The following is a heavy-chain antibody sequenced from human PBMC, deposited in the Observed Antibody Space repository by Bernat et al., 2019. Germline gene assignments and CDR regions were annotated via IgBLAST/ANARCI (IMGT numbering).Heavy chain of an antibody. CDR1: GFTFSSYG. D-gene: IGHD3-16*01. J-gene: IGHJ6*02. CDR3: ARELAGYVYYYYGMDV. CDR2: IWYDGSNK. V-gene: IGHV3-33*01. Sequence: QVQLVESGGGVVQPGRSLRLSCAASGFTFSSYGMHWVRQAPGKGLEWVAVIWYDGSNKYYADSVKGRFTSSRDNSKNALYLQMNSLRAEDTAVYYCARELAGYVYYYYGMDVWGQGTTVTVSS.